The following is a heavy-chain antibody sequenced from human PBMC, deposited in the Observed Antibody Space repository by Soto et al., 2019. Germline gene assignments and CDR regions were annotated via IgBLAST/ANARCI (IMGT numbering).Heavy chain of an antibody. V-gene: IGHV4-59*01. D-gene: IGHD6-13*01. J-gene: IGHJ4*02. CDR2: IHYSGTT. CDR3: AAGEASSRNLAPYYLDF. CDR1: GGSMRNYF. Sequence: SETLSLTCTVSGGSMRNYFWTWIRQPPGKGLEWIGYIHYSGTTSFFPSYNPSLRSRVTISEDTSKNQFSLKLLSVTTADTAVYFCAAGEASSRNLAPYYLDFWGQGTPVPSPQ.